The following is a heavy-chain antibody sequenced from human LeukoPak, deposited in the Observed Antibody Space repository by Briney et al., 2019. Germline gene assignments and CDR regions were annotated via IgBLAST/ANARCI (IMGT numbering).Heavy chain of an antibody. V-gene: IGHV1-8*01. CDR2: MNPNSGNT. Sequence: GASGTVSCKASGYTFTSYDTNWVRQATGQGLEWMGWMNPNSGNTGYAQKFQGRVTMTRNTSISTAYMELSSLRSEDTAVYYCARIKRGCSYGNFDYWGQGTLVTVSS. CDR3: ARIKRGCSYGNFDY. J-gene: IGHJ4*02. D-gene: IGHD5-18*01. CDR1: GYTFTSYD.